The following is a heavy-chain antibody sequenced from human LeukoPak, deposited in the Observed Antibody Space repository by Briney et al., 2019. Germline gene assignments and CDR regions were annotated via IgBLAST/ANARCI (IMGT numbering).Heavy chain of an antibody. CDR2: ISDSGGST. CDR3: AKDTSLGRYCTNGVCSPFDY. CDR1: GFTFSSYA. Sequence: PGGSLRLSCAASGFTFSSYAMSWVRQAPGKGLEWISAISDSGGSTYDADSVKGRFTISRDNSKNTLHLQMNSLRAEDTAVYYCAKDTSLGRYCTNGVCSPFDYWGQGTLVTVSS. D-gene: IGHD2-8*01. V-gene: IGHV3-23*01. J-gene: IGHJ4*02.